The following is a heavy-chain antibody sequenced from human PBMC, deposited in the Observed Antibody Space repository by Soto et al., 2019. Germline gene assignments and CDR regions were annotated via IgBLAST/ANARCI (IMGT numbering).Heavy chain of an antibody. D-gene: IGHD6-19*01. V-gene: IGHV3-53*01. J-gene: IGHJ6*02. Sequence: EVQLVDSGGDLIQPGGSLRLSCGASGFTVSGNSLRWVRQAPGKGLEWVSYIYIDGSTYYADSVRGRFTLTRDNSKNTLYLQMNNLRGEDTAVYYCARDGGSGTAVAGIQYSGMDVWGQGTTVTVSS. CDR2: IYIDGST. CDR1: GFTVSGNS. CDR3: ARDGGSGTAVAGIQYSGMDV.